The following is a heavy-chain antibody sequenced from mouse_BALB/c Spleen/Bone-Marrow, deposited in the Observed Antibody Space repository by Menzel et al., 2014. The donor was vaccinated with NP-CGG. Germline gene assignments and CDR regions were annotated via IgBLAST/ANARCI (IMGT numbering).Heavy chain of an antibody. Sequence: QVQLQQSGAELAKPGASVKMSCKASGYTFTSYTMHWVKQRPEQGLEWIGYINPSSGYTNYNQKFKDKATLTADKSSSTAYMQLSSLTSEDSAVYYCARFFYDYDGPWFAYWGQGTLVTVSA. CDR2: INPSSGYT. J-gene: IGHJ3*01. V-gene: IGHV1-4*01. D-gene: IGHD2-4*01. CDR1: GYTFTSYT. CDR3: ARFFYDYDGPWFAY.